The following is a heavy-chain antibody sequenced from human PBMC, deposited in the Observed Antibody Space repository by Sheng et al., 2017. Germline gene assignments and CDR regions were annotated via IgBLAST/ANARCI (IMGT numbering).Heavy chain of an antibody. CDR2: VYQSGTT. Sequence: QVQLQESGPGLVEPSETLSLTCTVSGSSIATDYYWAWVRQTPVKGLEWIGSVYQSGTTYINPSLKGRATISVDTSNNKFSLRMTSVTVEDAAVYYCARDFKLHWGTPPWYFDLWGRGTLVTVSS. V-gene: IGHV4-38-2*02. J-gene: IGHJ2*01. D-gene: IGHD3-16*01. CDR1: GSSIATDYY. CDR3: ARDFKLHWGTPPWYFDL.